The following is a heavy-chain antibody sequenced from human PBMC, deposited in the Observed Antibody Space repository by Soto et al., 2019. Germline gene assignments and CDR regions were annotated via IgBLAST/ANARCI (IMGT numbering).Heavy chain of an antibody. Sequence: PGGSLRLSCATSGFNFADYVLSWVRQAPGKGLEWVGYIRSKAYGGTADYAASVTGRFTISRDDSKSIAYLQMNSLKTEDTAVYYCARDLLTGYYSPPQDYWGQGTLVTAPQ. J-gene: IGHJ4*02. CDR1: GFNFADYV. CDR3: ARDLLTGYYSPPQDY. V-gene: IGHV3-49*04. CDR2: IRSKAYGGTA. D-gene: IGHD3-9*01.